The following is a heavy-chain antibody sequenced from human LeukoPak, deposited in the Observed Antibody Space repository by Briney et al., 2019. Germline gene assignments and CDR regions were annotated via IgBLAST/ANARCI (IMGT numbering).Heavy chain of an antibody. D-gene: IGHD3-10*01. Sequence: AQTLSLTCTVSGGSISSGAYYWSWIRQHPGKGLEWIGYVFYSGSTYYIPSLKSRVAMSVDTSKSQFSLKLSSVTAADTAVYYCARGSYYGSGSYYYDYWVRGTLVTVSS. CDR3: ARGSYYGSGSYYYDY. CDR1: GGSISSGAYY. J-gene: IGHJ4*02. CDR2: VFYSGST. V-gene: IGHV4-31*03.